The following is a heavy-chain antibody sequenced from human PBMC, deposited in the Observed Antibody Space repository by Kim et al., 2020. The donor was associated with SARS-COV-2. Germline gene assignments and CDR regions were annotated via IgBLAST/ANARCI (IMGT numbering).Heavy chain of an antibody. Sequence: SETLSLTCTVSGGSISSYYWSWIRQPPGKGLEWIGYIYYSGSTNYNPSLKSRVTISVDTSKNQFSLKLSSVTAADTAVYYCARVTLLRSGYYLKPGREFNGMDVWGQGTTVTVSS. J-gene: IGHJ6*02. D-gene: IGHD3-22*01. CDR1: GGSISSYY. V-gene: IGHV4-59*01. CDR3: ARVTLLRSGYYLKPGREFNGMDV. CDR2: IYYSGST.